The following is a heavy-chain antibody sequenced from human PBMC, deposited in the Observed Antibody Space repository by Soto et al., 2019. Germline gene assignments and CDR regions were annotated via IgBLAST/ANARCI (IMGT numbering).Heavy chain of an antibody. V-gene: IGHV3-30*18. CDR3: AKVREDIVLLVALDY. D-gene: IGHD2-8*01. CDR1: GFDFSNYV. Sequence: QVQLVESGGRVVQPGRSLRLSCAASGFDFSNYVLHWVRQAPGKGLEWVAVMSFDGSDIYYADSVKGRFTISRDNSKNTLYLQMNNLRPEDTAVYCCAKVREDIVLLVALDYWGQGTLVTVSS. CDR2: MSFDGSDI. J-gene: IGHJ4*02.